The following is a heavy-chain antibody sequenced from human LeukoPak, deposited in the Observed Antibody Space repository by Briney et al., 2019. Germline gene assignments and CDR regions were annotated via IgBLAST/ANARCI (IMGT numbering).Heavy chain of an antibody. CDR2: IHNSGST. V-gene: IGHV4-4*08. CDR1: GGSISSYY. D-gene: IGHD2-15*01. CDR3: TRVTPGGLCDY. Sequence: PSETLSLTCTVSGGSISSYYWSWIRQPPGKGLEWIGYIHNSGSTNCNPSLKSRVTISIDTSKNQFSLKLTSVTAADTAVYYCTRVTPGGLCDYWGQGAQVTVSS. J-gene: IGHJ4*02.